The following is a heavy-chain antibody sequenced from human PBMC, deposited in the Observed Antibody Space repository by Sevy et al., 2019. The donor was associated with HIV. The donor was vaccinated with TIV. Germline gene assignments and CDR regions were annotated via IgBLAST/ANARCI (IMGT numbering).Heavy chain of an antibody. V-gene: IGHV3-7*03. CDR3: ARSWDYWGQMGY. J-gene: IGHJ4*02. CDR1: GFIFSNYW. Sequence: GGSLRLSCAASGFIFSNYWMTWVRLAPGKGLEWVANIKQDGSDKYYMESVKGRFNISRDNTKNSLYLQLNSLRAEDTAVYYCARSWDYWGQMGYWGQGTLVTVSS. CDR2: IKQDGSDK. D-gene: IGHD7-27*01.